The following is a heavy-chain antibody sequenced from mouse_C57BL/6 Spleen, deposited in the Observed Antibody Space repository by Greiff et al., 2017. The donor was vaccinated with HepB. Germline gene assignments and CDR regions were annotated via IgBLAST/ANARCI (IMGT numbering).Heavy chain of an antibody. CDR3: ARSRYYGSSLAMDY. D-gene: IGHD1-1*01. CDR2: INPGSGGT. CDR1: GYAFTNYL. Sequence: VQLQQSGAELVRPGTSVKVSCKASGYAFTNYLIEWVKQRPGQGLEWIGVINPGSGGTNYNEKFKGKATLTADKSSSTAYMQLSSLTSEDSAVYFCARSRYYGSSLAMDYWGQGTSVTVSS. V-gene: IGHV1-54*01. J-gene: IGHJ4*01.